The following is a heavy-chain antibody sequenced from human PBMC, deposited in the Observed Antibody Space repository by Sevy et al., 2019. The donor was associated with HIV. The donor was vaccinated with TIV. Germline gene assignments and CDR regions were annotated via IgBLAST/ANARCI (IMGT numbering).Heavy chain of an antibody. V-gene: IGHV3-23*01. CDR3: AKDEGIGATIGVDI. D-gene: IGHD5-12*01. Sequence: GGSLRLSCAASGFTFSSYAMSWVRQAPGKGLEWVSAISGSGGSTYYADSVKGRFTITRENSKNTLYLQMNSLRAEDTAVYYCAKDEGIGATIGVDIWGQGTMVTVSS. CDR1: GFTFSSYA. J-gene: IGHJ3*02. CDR2: ISGSGGST.